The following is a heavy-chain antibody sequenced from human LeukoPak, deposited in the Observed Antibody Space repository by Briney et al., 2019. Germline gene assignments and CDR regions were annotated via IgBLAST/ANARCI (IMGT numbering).Heavy chain of an antibody. CDR3: ARVVGAIRD. V-gene: IGHV4-59*01. Sequence: SETLSLTCTVSGGSISSYYWSWIRQPPGKGLEWIGYIYYSGSTNYNPSLKSRVTISVDTSKNQFSLKLSSVTAADTAVYYCARVVGAIRDWGQGTLVTVSS. D-gene: IGHD1-26*01. CDR1: GGSISSYY. CDR2: IYYSGST. J-gene: IGHJ4*02.